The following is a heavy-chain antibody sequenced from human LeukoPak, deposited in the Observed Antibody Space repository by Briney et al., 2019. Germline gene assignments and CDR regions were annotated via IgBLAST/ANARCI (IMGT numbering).Heavy chain of an antibody. D-gene: IGHD5-12*01. CDR2: IRYDGSNK. CDR3: AKGGGYEAQYYYYYLDV. V-gene: IGHV3-30*02. Sequence: PGGSLRLSCAASGITFSSYGMSWVRQAPGKGLEWVAFIRYDGSNKYYADSVKGRFTVSRDNSKNTLYLQMKSLRAEDTAVYYCAKGGGYEAQYYYYYLDVWGKGTTVTISS. CDR1: GITFSSYG. J-gene: IGHJ6*03.